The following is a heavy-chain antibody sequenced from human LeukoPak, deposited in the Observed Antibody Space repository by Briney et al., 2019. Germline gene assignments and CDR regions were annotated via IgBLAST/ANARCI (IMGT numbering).Heavy chain of an antibody. J-gene: IGHJ4*02. CDR1: GFTFSSYA. CDR3: AKRLSGSYLFDY. Sequence: PGASLRLSCAASGFTFSSYAMSWVRQAPGKGLEWVSAINGSGGSTYYADSVKGRFTISRDNSKNTLYLQMNSLRAEDTAVYYCAKRLSGSYLFDYWGQGTLVTVSS. CDR2: INGSGGST. D-gene: IGHD1-26*01. V-gene: IGHV3-23*01.